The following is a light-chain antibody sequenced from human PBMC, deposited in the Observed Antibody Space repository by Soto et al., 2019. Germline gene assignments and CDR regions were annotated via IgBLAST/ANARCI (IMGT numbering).Light chain of an antibody. CDR3: QQYCTSSRT. Sequence: EIVLTQSPGTLSLSPGERATLSCRASQSVSSNYLAWYQQKPGQAPRLLIYGASSRSTGIPDRFSGSGSVTDFTLTISRLEPEDFAVYYGQQYCTSSRTFGQGTKVEIK. CDR1: QSVSSNY. CDR2: GAS. J-gene: IGKJ1*01. V-gene: IGKV3-20*01.